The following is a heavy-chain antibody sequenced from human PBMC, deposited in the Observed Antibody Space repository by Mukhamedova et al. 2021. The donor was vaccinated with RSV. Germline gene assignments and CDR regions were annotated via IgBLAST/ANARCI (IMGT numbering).Heavy chain of an antibody. D-gene: IGHD6-19*01. CDR3: AKDSGSSGWYYYFDY. V-gene: IGHV3-9*01. Sequence: VSGISWNSGSIGYADSVKGRFTISRDNTKNSLYLQMNSLRAEDTALYYCAKDSGSSGWYYYFDYWGQGTLGTVSS. J-gene: IGHJ4*02. CDR2: ISWNSGSI.